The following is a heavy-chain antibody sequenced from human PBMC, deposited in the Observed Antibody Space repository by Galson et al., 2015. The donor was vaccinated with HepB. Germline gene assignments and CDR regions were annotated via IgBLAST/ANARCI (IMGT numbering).Heavy chain of an antibody. CDR3: ARELQLGLGYYYYGMDV. V-gene: IGHV3-21*01. J-gene: IGHJ6*02. CDR1: GFTFSSYS. CDR2: ISSSSSYI. Sequence: SLRLSCAASGFTFSSYSMNWVRQAPGKGLEWVSSISSSSSYIYYADSVKGRFTISRDNAKNSLYLQMNSLRAEDTAVYYCARELQLGLGYYYYGMDVWGQGTTVTVSS. D-gene: IGHD6-6*01.